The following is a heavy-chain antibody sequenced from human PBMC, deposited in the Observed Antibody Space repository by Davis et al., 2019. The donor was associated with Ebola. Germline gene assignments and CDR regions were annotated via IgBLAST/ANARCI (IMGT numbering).Heavy chain of an antibody. Sequence: GSLRPSCPVSGGSISSSSYYWGWIRQPPGKGLEWIGSIFYSGNTYYNPSLKSRVTMSVDTPKNQFSLRLSSVTAADTAVYYCARRIAARPDCFDPWGQGTLVTVSS. CDR2: IFYSGNT. D-gene: IGHD6-6*01. CDR1: GGSISSSSYY. CDR3: ARRIAARPDCFDP. J-gene: IGHJ5*02. V-gene: IGHV4-39*01.